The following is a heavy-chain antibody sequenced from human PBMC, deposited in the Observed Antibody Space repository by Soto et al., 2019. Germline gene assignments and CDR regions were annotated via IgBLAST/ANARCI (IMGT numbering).Heavy chain of an antibody. Sequence: QVQLQESGPGLVKPSETLSLTCTVSGGSISSYYWSWIRQPPGKGLEWIGYIYYSGSTNYNPSLKSRVTISVDTSKNQFSLKLSSVTAADTAVYYCARDQMGEPSCDWFDPWGQGTLVTVSS. D-gene: IGHD3-16*01. V-gene: IGHV4-59*01. CDR1: GGSISSYY. CDR3: ARDQMGEPSCDWFDP. CDR2: IYYSGST. J-gene: IGHJ5*02.